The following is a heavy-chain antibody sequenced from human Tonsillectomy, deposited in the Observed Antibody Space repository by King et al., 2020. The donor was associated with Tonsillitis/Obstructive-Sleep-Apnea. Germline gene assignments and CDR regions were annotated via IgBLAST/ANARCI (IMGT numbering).Heavy chain of an antibody. CDR3: ARDRYIVVIPAAVDAFDI. V-gene: IGHV3-48*03. CDR1: GFTFSSYE. CDR2: ISSSGSII. D-gene: IGHD2-2*01. Sequence: VQLVQSGGGLVQPGGSLRLSCAASGFTFSSYELTWVRQAPGKGLEWISFISSSGSIIYYADSVKGRFTISRDNAKNSLYLQMNSLRADDTAVYYCARDRYIVVIPAAVDAFDIWGQGTMDTVSS. J-gene: IGHJ3*02.